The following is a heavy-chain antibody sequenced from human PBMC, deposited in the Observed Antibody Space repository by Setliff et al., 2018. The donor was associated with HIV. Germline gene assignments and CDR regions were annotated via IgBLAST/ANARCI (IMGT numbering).Heavy chain of an antibody. D-gene: IGHD2-2*01. J-gene: IGHJ6*03. V-gene: IGHV3-21*01. Sequence: GGSLRLSCAASGFTFNNYWMAWVRQAPGKGLEWVSSISSSSSYIYYADSVKGRFTISRDNSKNTLFLQLNSLRVDDTAVYYCAKSCDVPSKPGPYYYSMDVWGKGTTVTVSS. CDR3: AKSCDVPSKPGPYYYSMDV. CDR1: GFTFNNYW. CDR2: ISSSSSYI.